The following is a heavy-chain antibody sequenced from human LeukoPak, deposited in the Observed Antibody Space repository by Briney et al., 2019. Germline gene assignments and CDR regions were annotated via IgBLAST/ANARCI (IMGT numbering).Heavy chain of an antibody. D-gene: IGHD4-17*01. CDR1: GGSISSGDYY. Sequence: SETLSLTCTVSGGSISSGDYYWSWIRQPPGKGLEWIGYIHYSGSTYYNPSLKSRVTISVDTSKNQFSLKLSSVTAADTAVYYCARANGDRLPLDPWGQGTLVTVSS. J-gene: IGHJ5*02. CDR3: ARANGDRLPLDP. CDR2: IHYSGST. V-gene: IGHV4-30-4*01.